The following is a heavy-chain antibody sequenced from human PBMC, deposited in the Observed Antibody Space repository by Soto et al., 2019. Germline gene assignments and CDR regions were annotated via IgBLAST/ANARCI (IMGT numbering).Heavy chain of an antibody. CDR1: GFTFSSYS. CDR2: ISSSSSYI. Sequence: EVQLVESGGGLVKPGGSLRLSCAASGFTFSSYSMNWVRQAPGKGLEWVSSISSSSSYIYYADSVKGRFTISRDNAKNSLYLQMNILRAEDTAVYYCERENDDAYYYGMDVWGQGPKVTVSS. V-gene: IGHV3-21*01. CDR3: ERENDDAYYYGMDV. D-gene: IGHD1-1*01. J-gene: IGHJ6*02.